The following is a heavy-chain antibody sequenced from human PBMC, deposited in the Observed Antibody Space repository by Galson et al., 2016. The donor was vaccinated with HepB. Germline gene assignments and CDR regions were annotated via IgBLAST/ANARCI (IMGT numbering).Heavy chain of an antibody. CDR2: ISGSGTGI. V-gene: IGHV3-23*01. CDR1: GFSFSTYA. D-gene: IGHD6-6*01. J-gene: IGHJ6*02. CDR3: SKERNSSSPSSYCMDG. Sequence: SLRLSCAASGFSFSTYAMTWVRQAPGKGLEWVSGISGSGTGIYYTDSVRGRFTISRDNSKNMVYLQMNSLRIEDTAVFYCSKERNSSSPSSYCMDGWGQGTPVTVSS.